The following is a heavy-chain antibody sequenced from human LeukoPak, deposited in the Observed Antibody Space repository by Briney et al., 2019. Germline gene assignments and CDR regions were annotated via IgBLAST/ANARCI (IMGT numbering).Heavy chain of an antibody. Sequence: SETLSLTCAVSGGSISSSNWWSWVRQPPGKGLEWIGEIYHSGSTNYNPSLKGRVTISVDKSKNQFSLKLSSVTAADTAVYYCARGLRIDNWFDPWGQGTLVTVSS. CDR2: IYHSGST. J-gene: IGHJ5*02. CDR3: ARGLRIDNWFDP. D-gene: IGHD5-12*01. CDR1: GGSISSSNW. V-gene: IGHV4-4*02.